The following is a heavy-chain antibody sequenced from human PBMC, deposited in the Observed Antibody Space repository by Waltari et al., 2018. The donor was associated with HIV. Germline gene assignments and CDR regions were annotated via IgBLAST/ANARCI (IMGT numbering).Heavy chain of an antibody. CDR1: GGSISSGSYY. J-gene: IGHJ4*02. CDR3: ARAQTSYYYDSSGYSYYFDY. Sequence: QVQLQESGPGLVKPSQTLSLTCTVSGGSISSGSYYWSWIRQPAGKGLEWIGRIYTGGSTNNNPSLKSQGTISVDTSKNQFSLKLSSVTAADTAVYYCARAQTSYYYDSSGYSYYFDYWGQGTLVTVSS. D-gene: IGHD3-22*01. CDR2: IYTGGST. V-gene: IGHV4-61*02.